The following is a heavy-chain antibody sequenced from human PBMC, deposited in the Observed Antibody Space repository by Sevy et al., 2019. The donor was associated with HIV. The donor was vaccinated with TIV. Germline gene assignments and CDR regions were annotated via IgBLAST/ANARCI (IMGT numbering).Heavy chain of an antibody. CDR3: ARDEYSYASGFDY. CDR1: GFTFSSYN. V-gene: IGHV3-21*01. CDR2: ISSGGDYI. J-gene: IGHJ4*02. Sequence: GGSLRLSCAASGFTFSSYNMNWVRQAPGMGLEWVSSISSGGDYIYYTNQVKGRFTISRDNAKNSLYLHMNSLRAEDTAVYYCARDEYSYASGFDYWGQGTLVTVSS. D-gene: IGHD5-18*01.